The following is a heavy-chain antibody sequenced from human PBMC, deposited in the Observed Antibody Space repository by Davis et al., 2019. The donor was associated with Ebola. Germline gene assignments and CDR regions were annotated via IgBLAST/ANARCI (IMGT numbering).Heavy chain of an antibody. CDR1: GYTFTGYY. V-gene: IGHV1-2*04. Sequence: AASVKVSCTASGYTFTGYYMHWVRQAPGQGLEWMGWINPNSGGTNYAQKFQGWVTMTRDTSISTAYMELSRLRSDDTAVYYCARSNYDFWSGYYWDYYYGMDVWGQGTTVTVSS. CDR2: INPNSGGT. CDR3: ARSNYDFWSGYYWDYYYGMDV. J-gene: IGHJ6*02. D-gene: IGHD3-3*01.